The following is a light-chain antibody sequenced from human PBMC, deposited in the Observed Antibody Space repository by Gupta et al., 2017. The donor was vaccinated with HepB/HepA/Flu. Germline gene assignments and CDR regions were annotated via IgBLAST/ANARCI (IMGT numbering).Light chain of an antibody. J-gene: IGKJ4*01. CDR2: DAS. CDR3: QQRSNRPPLT. V-gene: IGKV3-11*01. CDR1: QSASNY. Sequence: EIVLTQSPATLSLSPGERATLSCRASQSASNYLAWYQQKPGQAPRLLIYDASDRATGIPARFSGRGSGTDFTLTISSREPEDSAVYYCQQRSNRPPLTFGGGTKLEIK.